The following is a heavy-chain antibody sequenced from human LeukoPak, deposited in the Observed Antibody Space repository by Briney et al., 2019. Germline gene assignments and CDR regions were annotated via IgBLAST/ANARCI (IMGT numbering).Heavy chain of an antibody. CDR2: ISAYNGNT. CDR1: GVTFSNNS. J-gene: IGHJ3*02. V-gene: IGHV1-18*01. D-gene: IGHD3-9*01. CDR3: ARHRGSYDILTGYYAFDI. Sequence: ASVKVSCKTSGVTFSNNSITWVRQAPGQGLEWMGWISAYNGNTNYAQKLQGRVTMTTDTSTSTAYMELRSLRSDDTAVYYCARHRGSYDILTGYYAFDIWGQGTMVTVSS.